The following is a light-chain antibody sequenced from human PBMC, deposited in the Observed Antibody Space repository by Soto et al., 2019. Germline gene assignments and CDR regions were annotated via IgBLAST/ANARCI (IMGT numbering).Light chain of an antibody. CDR2: GAS. Sequence: EIVMTQSPVTLSVSPGERATLSCRASQNISRSLAWYQQKPGQGPSLLIYGASNRATGIPDRFSGSGSGTDFTLTISRLEPEDFSVFYCQQYGTSEIIFGQGTRLEIK. CDR3: QQYGTSEII. CDR1: QNISRS. V-gene: IGKV3-20*01. J-gene: IGKJ5*01.